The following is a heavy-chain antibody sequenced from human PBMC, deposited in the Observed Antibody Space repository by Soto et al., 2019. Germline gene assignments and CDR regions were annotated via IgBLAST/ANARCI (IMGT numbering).Heavy chain of an antibody. CDR2: INAGNGNT. J-gene: IGHJ6*02. D-gene: IGHD3-10*01. Sequence: ASVKVSCKASGYTFTSYAMHWVRQAPGQRLEWMGWINAGNGNTKYSQKFQGGVTITRDTSASTAYMELSSLRSEDTAVYYCARAKWFVESYHPLTLGMDVWCQATTVTVSS. CDR3: ARAKWFVESYHPLTLGMDV. CDR1: GYTFTSYA. V-gene: IGHV1-3*01.